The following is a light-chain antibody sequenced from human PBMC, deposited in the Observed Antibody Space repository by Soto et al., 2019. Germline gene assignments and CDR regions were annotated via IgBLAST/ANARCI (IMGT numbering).Light chain of an antibody. CDR3: QQYASSPLT. J-gene: IGKJ4*01. V-gene: IGKV3-20*01. Sequence: EIVLTQSPGTLSLSPGERAILSCRASQSVGKNYLAWYQQKPGQSPRLLIYDASSRATAIPDRFSGSGSGTDITLPIGRLEPEDFAVYFCQQYASSPLTFGGGTKVAIK. CDR2: DAS. CDR1: QSVGKNY.